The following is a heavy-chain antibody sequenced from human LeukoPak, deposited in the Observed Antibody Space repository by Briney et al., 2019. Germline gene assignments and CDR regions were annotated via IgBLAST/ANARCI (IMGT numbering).Heavy chain of an antibody. D-gene: IGHD2-15*01. V-gene: IGHV3-7*03. CDR1: GFTFSSYW. CDR3: ARAKGQGYCSGGSCYSSVAFDI. Sequence: GGSLRLSCAASGFTFSSYWMSWVRQAPGKGLEWVANIKRDGSEKYYVDSVKGRFTISRDNAKNSLYLQMNSLRAEDTAVYYCARAKGQGYCSGGSCYSSVAFDIWGQGTMVTVSS. CDR2: IKRDGSEK. J-gene: IGHJ3*02.